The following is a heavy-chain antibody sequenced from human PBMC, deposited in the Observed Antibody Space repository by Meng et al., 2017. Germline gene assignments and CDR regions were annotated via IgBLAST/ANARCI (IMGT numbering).Heavy chain of an antibody. J-gene: IGHJ4*02. D-gene: IGHD3-10*02. V-gene: IGHV3-21*01. CDR2: ISSSSSYI. CDR3: ARVVFGELLSFDY. CDR1: GFTFSSYS. Sequence: GESLMISCAASGFTFSSYSMNWVRQAPGKGLEWVSSISSSSSYIYYADSVKGRFTISRDNAKNSLYLQMNSLRAEDTAVYYCARVVFGELLSFDYWGQGTLVTVSS.